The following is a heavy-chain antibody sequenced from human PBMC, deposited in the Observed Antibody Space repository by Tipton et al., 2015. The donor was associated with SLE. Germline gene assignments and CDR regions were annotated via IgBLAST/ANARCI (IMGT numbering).Heavy chain of an antibody. CDR3: ARDLWSSFDY. Sequence: SLRLSCAASGFTFSSYAMHWVRQAPGKGLEWVAVISYDGSNKYYADSVKGRFTISRDNSKNTLYLQVNSLRAEDTAVYYCARDLWSSFDYWGQGTLVTVSS. J-gene: IGHJ4*02. V-gene: IGHV3-30-3*01. D-gene: IGHD3-3*01. CDR2: ISYDGSNK. CDR1: GFTFSSYA.